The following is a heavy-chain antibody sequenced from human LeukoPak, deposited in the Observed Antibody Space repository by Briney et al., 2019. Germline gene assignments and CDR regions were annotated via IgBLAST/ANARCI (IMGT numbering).Heavy chain of an antibody. CDR3: VKVKFEGSDYYPHGSSFDY. V-gene: IGHV3-23*01. Sequence: GRSLRLSCAASGFTFSSYAMTWVRQAPGKGLEWVSTITAGGDYTYYADSVKGRFTISRDNSKNTLYLQMNSLRDEDTAVYYCVKVKFEGSDYYPHGSSFDYWGQGSLVTVSS. CDR1: GFTFSSYA. J-gene: IGHJ4*02. D-gene: IGHD3-22*01. CDR2: ITAGGDYT.